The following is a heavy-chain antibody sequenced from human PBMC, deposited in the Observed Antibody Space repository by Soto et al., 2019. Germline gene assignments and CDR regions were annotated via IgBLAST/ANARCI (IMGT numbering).Heavy chain of an antibody. D-gene: IGHD3-22*01. CDR2: IYAGDSDT. CDR3: ARLWPPMIVGGTGAFDI. J-gene: IGHJ3*02. Sequence: PGESLKISCKGSGYSFTNYWIAWVRQMPGKGLDWMGMIYAGDSDTRYSPSFQGQVTISADKSISTAYLQWSSLKASDTAMYYCARLWPPMIVGGTGAFDIWGQGTMVTVSS. V-gene: IGHV5-51*01. CDR1: GYSFTNYW.